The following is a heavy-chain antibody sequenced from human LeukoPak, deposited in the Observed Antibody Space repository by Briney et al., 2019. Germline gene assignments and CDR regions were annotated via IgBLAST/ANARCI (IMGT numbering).Heavy chain of an antibody. V-gene: IGHV1-2*02. Sequence: ASVKVSCKASGYTFTGYYMHWVRQTPGQGLEWMGWINPNSGGTNYAQKFQGRVTMTRDTSISTAYMELSRLRSDDTAVYYCARQGDYYDSSGYYFAFDIWGQGTMVTVSS. CDR2: INPNSGGT. J-gene: IGHJ3*02. D-gene: IGHD3-22*01. CDR1: GYTFTGYY. CDR3: ARQGDYYDSSGYYFAFDI.